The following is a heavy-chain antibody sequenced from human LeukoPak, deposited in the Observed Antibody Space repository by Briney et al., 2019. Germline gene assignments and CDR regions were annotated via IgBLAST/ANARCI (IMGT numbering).Heavy chain of an antibody. J-gene: IGHJ4*02. V-gene: IGHV3-23*01. CDR2: ISGSGGST. CDR3: AKRGIVVVPAASYHFDY. CDR1: GFTFSSYA. D-gene: IGHD2-2*01. Sequence: GGSLRLSCAASGFTFSSYAMSWVRQAPGKGLEWVSAISGSGGSTYYADSVKGRFTISRDNSKNTLYLQMNSLRAEDTAVYYCAKRGIVVVPAASYHFDYWGQGTLVTVSS.